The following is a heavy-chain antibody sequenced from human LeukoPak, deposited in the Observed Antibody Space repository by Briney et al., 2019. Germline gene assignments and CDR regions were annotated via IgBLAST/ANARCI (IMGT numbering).Heavy chain of an antibody. CDR3: ARVGSSWLSYYYGMDV. D-gene: IGHD6-13*01. CDR2: IYYSGST. V-gene: IGHV4-59*01. J-gene: IGHJ6*02. Sequence: SETLSLTCTVSGGSISSYYWSWIRQPPGKGPEWIGYIYYSGSTNYNPSLKSRVTISVDTSKNQFSLKLSSVTAADTAVYYCARVGSSWLSYYYGMDVWGQGTTVTVSS. CDR1: GGSISSYY.